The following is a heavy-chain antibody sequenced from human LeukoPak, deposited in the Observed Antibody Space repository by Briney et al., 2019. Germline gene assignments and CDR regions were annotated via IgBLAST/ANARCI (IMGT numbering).Heavy chain of an antibody. V-gene: IGHV5-51*01. CDR1: GYSFTSYW. D-gene: IGHD6-6*01. CDR3: ARSAAARRGLYFDY. CDR2: IYPGDSDT. Sequence: GESLKISCKGSGYSFTSYWITWVRQMPGKGLEWMGIIYPGDSDTRYSPSFQGQVTISADNSITTAYLQWSSLEASDTAMYYCARSAAARRGLYFDYWGQGTLVTISS. J-gene: IGHJ4*02.